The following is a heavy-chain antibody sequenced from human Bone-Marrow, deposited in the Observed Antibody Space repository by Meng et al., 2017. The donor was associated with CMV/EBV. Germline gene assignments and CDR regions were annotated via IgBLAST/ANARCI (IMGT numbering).Heavy chain of an antibody. CDR3: TTSMVRGVIITGPLGY. Sequence: GESLKISCAASGFTFSNAWMSWVRQAPGKGLEWVGRIKSKTDGGTTDYAAPVKGRFTISRDDSKNTLYLQMNSLKTEDTAVYYCTTSMVRGVIITGPLGYWGQGTRVTGSS. D-gene: IGHD3-10*01. V-gene: IGHV3-15*01. J-gene: IGHJ4*02. CDR1: GFTFSNAW. CDR2: IKSKTDGGTT.